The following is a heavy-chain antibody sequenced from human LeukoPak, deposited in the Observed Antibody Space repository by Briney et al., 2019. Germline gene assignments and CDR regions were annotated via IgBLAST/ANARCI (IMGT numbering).Heavy chain of an antibody. CDR3: ARLRDYYYMDV. CDR2: IYYSGST. Sequence: SETLSLTCTVSGGSISSSSYYWGWIRQPPGKGLEWIGSIYYSGSTYYNPSLKSRVTISVDTSKNQFSLKLSSVTAADTAVYYCARLRDYYYMDVWGKGTTVTVSS. J-gene: IGHJ6*03. CDR1: GGSISSSSYY. V-gene: IGHV4-39*01.